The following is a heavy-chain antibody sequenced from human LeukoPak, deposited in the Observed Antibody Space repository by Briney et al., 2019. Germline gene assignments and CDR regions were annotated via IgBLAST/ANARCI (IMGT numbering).Heavy chain of an antibody. Sequence: PGRSLRLTCAASGFTFSSYAMHWVRQAPGKGLEWVSSISYIPTYIYYADSVKGRFTISRDNAKSSLYLQMDSLRAEDTAVYFCARARGKIAIFDYWGQGTLVTVSS. CDR3: ARARGKIAIFDY. D-gene: IGHD2-21*01. CDR1: GFTFSSYA. J-gene: IGHJ4*02. V-gene: IGHV3-21*01. CDR2: ISYIPTYI.